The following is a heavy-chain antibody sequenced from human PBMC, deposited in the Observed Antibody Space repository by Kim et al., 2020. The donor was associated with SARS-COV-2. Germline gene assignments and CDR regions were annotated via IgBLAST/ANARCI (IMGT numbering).Heavy chain of an antibody. CDR3: AAWGPYYDILTGYSTRFDY. Sequence: SVKVSCKASGFTFTSSAVQWVRQARGQRLEWIGWIVVGSGNTNYAQKFQERVTITRDMSTSTAYMELSSLRSEDTAVYYCAAWGPYYDILTGYSTRFDYWGQGTLVTVSS. J-gene: IGHJ4*02. CDR1: GFTFTSSA. CDR2: IVVGSGNT. V-gene: IGHV1-58*01. D-gene: IGHD3-9*01.